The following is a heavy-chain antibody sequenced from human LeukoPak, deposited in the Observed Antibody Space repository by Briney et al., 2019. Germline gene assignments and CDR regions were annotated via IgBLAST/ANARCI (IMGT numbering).Heavy chain of an antibody. CDR1: GGSISSYY. CDR3: ARDPGYSYALDY. Sequence: PSETLSLTCTVSGGSISSYYWSWIRQPPGKGLEWIGYIYYSGSTNYNPSLKSRVTISVDTSKNQFSLKLSSVTAADTAVYYCARDPGYSYALDYWGRGTLVTVSS. D-gene: IGHD5-18*01. CDR2: IYYSGST. V-gene: IGHV4-59*01. J-gene: IGHJ4*02.